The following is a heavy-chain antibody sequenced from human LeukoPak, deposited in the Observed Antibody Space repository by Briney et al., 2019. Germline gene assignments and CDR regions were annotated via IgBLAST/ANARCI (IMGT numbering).Heavy chain of an antibody. V-gene: IGHV3-73*01. CDR2: IRSKANSYAK. D-gene: IGHD4-17*01. Sequence: PGGSLRLSCAASEFTFSASAMHWVRQASGKGLEWVGRIRSKANSYAKAYAASVKGRFTISSDDSENTAYLQVNSLKTEDTAVYYCTTILYGDYGTFDIWGQGTMVTVAS. J-gene: IGHJ3*02. CDR3: TTILYGDYGTFDI. CDR1: EFTFSASA.